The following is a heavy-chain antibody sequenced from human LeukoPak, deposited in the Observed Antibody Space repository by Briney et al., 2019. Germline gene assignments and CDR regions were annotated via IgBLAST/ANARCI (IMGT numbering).Heavy chain of an antibody. CDR1: GFTVSSNY. J-gene: IGHJ3*02. Sequence: GGSLTLSCAASGFTVSSNYMSWVRQAQRTGLDWAPVIYSGGSTYYADSVKGRFTISRDNSKPTLYLQMNSLRAEDTAVYYCAREGSSGVATVDAFDIWGQGTMVTVSS. CDR2: IYSGGST. CDR3: AREGSSGVATVDAFDI. V-gene: IGHV3-53*01. D-gene: IGHD3-3*01.